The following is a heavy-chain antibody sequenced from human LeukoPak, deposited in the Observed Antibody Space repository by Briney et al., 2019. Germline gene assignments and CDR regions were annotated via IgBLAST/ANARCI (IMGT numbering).Heavy chain of an antibody. CDR2: ITSSGGTM. CDR3: ARGSHYDSTGYDPFDI. Sequence: GGSLRLSCAASGFTFSDYYMTWIRQAPGKGLEWVSYITSSGGTMYYADSVRGRFTISRDNAWNSLYLQMNSLRAEDTAVYYCARGSHYDSTGYDPFDIWGQGTMVTVSS. V-gene: IGHV3-11*04. CDR1: GFTFSDYY. D-gene: IGHD3-22*01. J-gene: IGHJ3*02.